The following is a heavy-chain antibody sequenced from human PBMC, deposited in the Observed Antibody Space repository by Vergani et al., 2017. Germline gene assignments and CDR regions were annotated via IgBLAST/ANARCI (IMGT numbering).Heavy chain of an antibody. CDR1: GFTFSSYA. CDR3: ARDPHPLYDSTGDY. J-gene: IGHJ4*02. V-gene: IGHV3-30*03. CDR2: ISYDGSNK. D-gene: IGHD2-8*02. Sequence: VQLLESGGGLVQPGGSLRLSCAASGFTFSSYAMSWVRQAPGKGLEWVAVISYDGSNKYYADSVKGRFTISRDNSKNTLYLQMNSLRAEDTAVYYCARDPHPLYDSTGDYWGQGTLVTVSS.